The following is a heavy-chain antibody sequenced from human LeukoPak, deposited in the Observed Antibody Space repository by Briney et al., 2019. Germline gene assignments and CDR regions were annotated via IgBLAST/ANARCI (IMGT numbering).Heavy chain of an antibody. V-gene: IGHV1-24*01. CDR3: ATVGDNWNYLAFDI. CDR1: GYTLTELS. CDR2: FDPEDGET. Sequence: ASVKVSCKVSGYTLTELSMHWVRQAPGKGLEWMGGFDPEDGETIYAQEFQGRVTMTEDTSTDTAYMELSSLRSEDTAVYYCATVGDNWNYLAFDIWGQGTMVTVSS. D-gene: IGHD1-7*01. J-gene: IGHJ3*02.